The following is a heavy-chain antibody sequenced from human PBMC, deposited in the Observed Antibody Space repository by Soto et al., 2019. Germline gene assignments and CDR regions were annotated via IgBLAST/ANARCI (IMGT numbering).Heavy chain of an antibody. Sequence: SGPTLVNPTQTLTLTCSFSGFSLSTSGVGVGWIRQSPGKALEWLALIYWSGDEHYRPSLKSRLSIFKDTSKDHVVLIMTDMDPVDTATYYCARGLAPLPVFAFDICGQGTMVTVS. CDR3: ARGLAPLPVFAFDI. J-gene: IGHJ3*02. V-gene: IGHV2-5*01. D-gene: IGHD6-6*01. CDR1: GFSLSTSGVG. CDR2: IYWSGDE.